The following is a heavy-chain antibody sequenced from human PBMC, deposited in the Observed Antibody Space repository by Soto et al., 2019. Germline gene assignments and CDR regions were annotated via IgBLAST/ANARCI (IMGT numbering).Heavy chain of an antibody. J-gene: IGHJ5*02. Sequence: GESLKICCKGSGYSFTSYWISWVRQMPGKGLEWMGRVDPSDSYNNYSPSFEGHVTISADKSISTAYLQWSSLKASDTAMYYCARHGDSSSPNWFDPWGQGTLVTVSS. CDR2: VDPSDSYN. CDR1: GYSFTSYW. D-gene: IGHD6-6*01. CDR3: ARHGDSSSPNWFDP. V-gene: IGHV5-10-1*01.